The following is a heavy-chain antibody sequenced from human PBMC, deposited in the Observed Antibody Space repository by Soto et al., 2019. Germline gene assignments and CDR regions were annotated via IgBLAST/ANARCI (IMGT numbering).Heavy chain of an antibody. Sequence: PSETLSLTCTVSGGSVSSGSYYWSWIRQPPGKGLEWIGYIYYSGSTNYNPSLKSRVTISVDTSKNQFSLKLSSVTAADTAVYYCARVVLMVYATNWFDPWGQGTLVTVSS. CDR1: GGSVSSGSYY. V-gene: IGHV4-61*01. CDR2: IYYSGST. J-gene: IGHJ5*02. D-gene: IGHD2-8*01. CDR3: ARVVLMVYATNWFDP.